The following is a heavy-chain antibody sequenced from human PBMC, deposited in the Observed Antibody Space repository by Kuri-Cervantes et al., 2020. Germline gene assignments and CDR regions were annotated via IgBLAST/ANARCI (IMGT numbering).Heavy chain of an antibody. V-gene: IGHV1-46*01. CDR3: ARDLGGPFGWFDP. D-gene: IGHD3-16*01. Sequence: ASVKVSCRASGGTFSSYAISWVRQAPGQGLEWMGIINPSGGSTSYAQKFQGRVTMTRDTSTSTVYMELSSLRSEETAVYYCARDLGGPFGWFDPWGQGTLVTVSS. CDR2: INPSGGST. J-gene: IGHJ5*02. CDR1: GGTFSSYA.